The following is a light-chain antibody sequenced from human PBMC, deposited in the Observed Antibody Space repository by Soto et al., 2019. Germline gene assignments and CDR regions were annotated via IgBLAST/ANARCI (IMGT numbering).Light chain of an antibody. V-gene: IGKV3-20*01. CDR3: QQYDREPFI. CDR1: QTIRSNY. CDR2: DAS. Sequence: TVWPKSPGTLSLAPGEKATLSCRASQTIRSNYLAWYRQTTGQAHRLLIYDASNSATGIADTFSGSGSWTDFTLSLSSLAYEDFSLYYCQQYDREPFIVGQGTKVEIK. J-gene: IGKJ1*01.